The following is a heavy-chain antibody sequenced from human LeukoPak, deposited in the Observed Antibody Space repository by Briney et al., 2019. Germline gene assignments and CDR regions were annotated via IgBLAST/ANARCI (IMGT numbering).Heavy chain of an antibody. CDR1: GFTFSDYY. CDR3: ARETTPDYSYYYMDV. V-gene: IGHV3-11*04. D-gene: IGHD1-14*01. CDR2: ISHRVSDV. Sequence: PGGSLRLSCAASGFTFSDYYMSWIRQAPGKGLEWISYISHRVSDVQYADSVKGRFTTSRDNAKNSLYLQMNSLRANDTAVYYCARETTPDYSYYYMDVWGKGTTVTVSS. J-gene: IGHJ6*03.